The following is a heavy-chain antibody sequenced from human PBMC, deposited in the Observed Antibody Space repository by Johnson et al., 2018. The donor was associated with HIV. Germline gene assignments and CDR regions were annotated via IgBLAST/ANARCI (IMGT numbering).Heavy chain of an antibody. V-gene: IGHV3-20*04. J-gene: IGHJ3*02. CDR3: AKGVVPAAMALDAFDI. Sequence: VQLVESGGGVVRPGGSLRLSCAASGFTFDDYGMSWVRQVPGKGLEWVSSINWSGGSTGYADSVKGRFAISRDNAKNSLYLQMNRLRAEDTALYYCAKGVVPAAMALDAFDIWGQGTMVTVSS. CDR2: INWSGGST. D-gene: IGHD2-2*01. CDR1: GFTFDDYG.